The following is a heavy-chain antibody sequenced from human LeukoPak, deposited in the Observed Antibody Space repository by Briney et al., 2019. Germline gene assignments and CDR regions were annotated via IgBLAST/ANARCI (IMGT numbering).Heavy chain of an antibody. CDR3: ARDYYGSGSHDY. D-gene: IGHD3-10*01. J-gene: IGHJ4*02. CDR1: GFTSSTYW. Sequence: GGSLRLSCAASGFTSSTYWMSWVRQAPGKGLEWVGNIKQDGSEKYYVDSVKGRFTISRDNAKNSLYLQMISLRAEDTAIYYCARDYYGSGSHDYWGQGTLVTVSS. CDR2: IKQDGSEK. V-gene: IGHV3-7*01.